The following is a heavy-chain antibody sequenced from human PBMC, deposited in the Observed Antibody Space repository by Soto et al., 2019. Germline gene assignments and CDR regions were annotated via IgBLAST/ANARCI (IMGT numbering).Heavy chain of an antibody. CDR3: AKDPAPYDSSGYWEYYFDY. D-gene: IGHD3-22*01. V-gene: IGHV3-30*18. J-gene: IGHJ4*02. CDR2: ISYDGSNK. Sequence: PGGSLRLSCAASGFTFSSYGMHWVRQAPGKGLEWVAVISYDGSNKYYADSVKGRFTISRDNSKNTLYLQMNSLRAEDTAVYYCAKDPAPYDSSGYWEYYFDYWGQGTLVTVSS. CDR1: GFTFSSYG.